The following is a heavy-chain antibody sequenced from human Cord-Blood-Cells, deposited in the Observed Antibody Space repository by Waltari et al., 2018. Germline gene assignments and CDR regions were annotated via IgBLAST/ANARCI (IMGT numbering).Heavy chain of an antibody. J-gene: IGHJ3*02. D-gene: IGHD6-13*01. V-gene: IGHV1-69*01. CDR2: YSPICGTA. Sequence: QVQLVQSGAEVKKPGSSVKVSCKASGGTFSSYAISWVRQAPGQGLEWMGGYSPICGTANYAQKCQGRVTITADESTSTAYMELSSLRSEDTAVYYCAGDIAAAGAFDIGGQGTMVTVSS. CDR3: AGDIAAAGAFDI. CDR1: GGTFSSYA.